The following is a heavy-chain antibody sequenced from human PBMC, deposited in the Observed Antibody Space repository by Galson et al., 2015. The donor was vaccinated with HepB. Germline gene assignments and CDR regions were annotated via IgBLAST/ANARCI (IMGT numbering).Heavy chain of an antibody. V-gene: IGHV4-39*01. Sequence: LSLTCTVSGGSISTTSYYWGWIRQPPGRGLEWIGNIYYSGSTYYNPSLKSRVTISVDTSKNQFSLKVNSVTAADTAVYYCARRGNGFDPWGQGSLVTVSS. J-gene: IGHJ5*02. CDR3: ARRGNGFDP. CDR2: IYYSGST. CDR1: GGSISTTSYY.